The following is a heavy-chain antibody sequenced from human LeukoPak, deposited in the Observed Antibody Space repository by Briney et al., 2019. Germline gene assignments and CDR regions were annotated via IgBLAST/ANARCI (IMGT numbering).Heavy chain of an antibody. CDR1: GYTFTSYY. V-gene: IGHV1-46*01. Sequence: ASVKVSCKASGYTFTSYYMHWVRQAPGQGLEWMGIINPSGGSTSYAQKFQGRVTMTRDMSTSTAYMELSSLRSEDTAVYYCATTGYYDSSGYRIFYFDLWGQGTLVTVSS. J-gene: IGHJ4*02. CDR2: INPSGGST. CDR3: ATTGYYDSSGYRIFYFDL. D-gene: IGHD3-22*01.